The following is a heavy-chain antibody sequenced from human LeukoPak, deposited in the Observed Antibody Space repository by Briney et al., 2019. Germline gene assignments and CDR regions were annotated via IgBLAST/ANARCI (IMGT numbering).Heavy chain of an antibody. V-gene: IGHV3-21*01. Sequence: AGGSLRLSCAASGFTFSSYSMNWVRQAPGKGLEWVSSISSSSSYIYYADSVKGRFTISRDNAKNSLYLQMNSLRAEDTAVYYCARDIRPGDQLPGFSDYWGQGTLVTVSS. D-gene: IGHD3-9*01. J-gene: IGHJ4*02. CDR3: ARDIRPGDQLPGFSDY. CDR2: ISSSSSYI. CDR1: GFTFSSYS.